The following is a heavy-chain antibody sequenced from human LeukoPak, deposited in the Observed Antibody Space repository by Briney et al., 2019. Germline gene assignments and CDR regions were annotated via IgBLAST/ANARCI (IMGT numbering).Heavy chain of an antibody. V-gene: IGHV3-30*18. Sequence: RGSLRLSCAASGFTFSNFGMHWVRQAPGKGLEWVAVISYDGSLKHYLDSVKGRFTISRDNSKSTLYLQMDSLRVEDTAVYYCAKKYSYGSGAGDALDIWGHGTLVTVSS. CDR2: ISYDGSLK. CDR1: GFTFSNFG. J-gene: IGHJ3*02. D-gene: IGHD3-10*01. CDR3: AKKYSYGSGAGDALDI.